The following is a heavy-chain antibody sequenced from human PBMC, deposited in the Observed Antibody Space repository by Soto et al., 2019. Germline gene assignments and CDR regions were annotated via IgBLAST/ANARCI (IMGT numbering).Heavy chain of an antibody. CDR1: GGSISGSSHY. V-gene: IGHV4-39*01. D-gene: IGHD3-22*01. CDR2: IYYTGST. J-gene: IGHJ4*02. Sequence: LQPQESGPGLVKPSETLSLTCTVSGGSISGSSHYWGWIRQPPGKGLEWIGSIYYTGSTYYNPSLKGRVTMSVDTSKNKISMRLRSVTAADTAVYYCARHPDYYHTSGYYTAHFDAWGQGTLVTVSS. CDR3: ARHPDYYHTSGYYTAHFDA.